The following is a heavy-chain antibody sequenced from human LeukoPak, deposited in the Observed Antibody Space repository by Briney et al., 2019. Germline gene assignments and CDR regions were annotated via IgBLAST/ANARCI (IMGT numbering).Heavy chain of an antibody. CDR3: ARDRANTRGSGSYYSYYYYYYMDV. D-gene: IGHD3-10*01. CDR2: IYYSGST. J-gene: IGHJ6*03. Sequence: SETLSLTCTVSGGSISSSSYYWGWIRQPPGKGLEWIGSIYYSGSTYYTPSLKSRVTISVDTSKNQFSLKLSSVTAAVTAVYYCARDRANTRGSGSYYSYYYYYYMDVWGKGTTVTISS. V-gene: IGHV4-39*07. CDR1: GGSISSSSYY.